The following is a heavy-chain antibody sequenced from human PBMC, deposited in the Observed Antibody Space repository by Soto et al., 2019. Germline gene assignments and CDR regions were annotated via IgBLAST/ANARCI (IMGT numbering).Heavy chain of an antibody. CDR2: IYPGDSDT. CDR1: GYSFTSYW. V-gene: IGHV5-51*01. Sequence: GESVKISCNGSGYSFTSYWIGWVRQMPWKGLEWMGIIYPGDSDTRYSPSFQGQVTISADKSISTAYLQWSSLKASDTAMYYCARLTVTTSGYYYYYYGMDVWGQGTTVTVSS. D-gene: IGHD4-4*01. CDR3: ARLTVTTSGYYYYYYGMDV. J-gene: IGHJ6*02.